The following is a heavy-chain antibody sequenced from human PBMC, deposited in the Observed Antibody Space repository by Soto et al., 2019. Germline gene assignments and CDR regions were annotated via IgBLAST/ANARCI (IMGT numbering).Heavy chain of an antibody. V-gene: IGHV4-30-2*01. CDR2: IYHSGST. CDR3: ARALGIAAAGTFWYFDL. CDR1: GGSISSGGYS. J-gene: IGHJ2*01. Sequence: QLQLQESGSGLVKPSQTLSLTCAVSGGSISSGGYSWSWIRQPPGKGLEWIGYIYHSGSTYYNPSLKRRVTTSVDRSKNQFSLKLSSVTAADTAVYYCARALGIAAAGTFWYFDLWGRGTLVTVSS. D-gene: IGHD6-13*01.